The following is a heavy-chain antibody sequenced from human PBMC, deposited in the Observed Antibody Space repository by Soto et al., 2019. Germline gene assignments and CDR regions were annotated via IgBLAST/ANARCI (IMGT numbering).Heavy chain of an antibody. Sequence: SETPSLTCTVSGGSVSSSIYYWGWIRQPPRKGLEWIGSIYYSGSTYYNPSLKSRVTISLDTSKNQFSLRLNSVTAADAALYYCAAGDYSGSGTYYNGWFDSWGQGTLVTVS. J-gene: IGHJ5*01. CDR3: AAGDYSGSGTYYNGWFDS. CDR1: GGSVSSSIYY. V-gene: IGHV4-39*05. D-gene: IGHD3-10*01. CDR2: IYYSGST.